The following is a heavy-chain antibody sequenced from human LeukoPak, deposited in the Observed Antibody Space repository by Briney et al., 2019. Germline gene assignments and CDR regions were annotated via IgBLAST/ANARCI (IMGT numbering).Heavy chain of an antibody. V-gene: IGHV3-7*03. CDR2: IKQDGSEK. D-gene: IGHD3-9*01. J-gene: IGHJ4*02. Sequence: GGSLRLSCAASGFTFSSYWMSWVRQAPGKGLEWVANIKQDGSEKYYVDSVKGRFTISRDNAKNSLYLQMNSLRAEDTAVYYCARDRHVLRYFDWLTFFDYWGQGTLVTVSS. CDR1: GFTFSSYW. CDR3: ARDRHVLRYFDWLTFFDY.